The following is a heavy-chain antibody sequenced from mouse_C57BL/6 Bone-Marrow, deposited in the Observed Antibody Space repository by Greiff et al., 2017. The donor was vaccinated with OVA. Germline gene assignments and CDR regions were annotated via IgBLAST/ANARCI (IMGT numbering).Heavy chain of an antibody. CDR1: GFTFSDFY. J-gene: IGHJ3*01. CDR2: SRNKANDYTT. Sequence: EVMLVESGGGLVQSGRSLILSCATSGFTFSDFYMEWVRQAPGKGLEWIAASRNKANDYTTEYSASVKGRFIVSRDTSQSILYLQMNALRAEDTAIYYCARDAYGYGGFAYWGQGTLVTVSA. D-gene: IGHD2-2*01. CDR3: ARDAYGYGGFAY. V-gene: IGHV7-1*01.